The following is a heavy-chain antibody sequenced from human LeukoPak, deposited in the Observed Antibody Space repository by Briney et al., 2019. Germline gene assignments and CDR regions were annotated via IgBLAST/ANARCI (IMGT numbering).Heavy chain of an antibody. V-gene: IGHV3-21*01. D-gene: IGHD5-12*01. J-gene: IGHJ4*02. CDR1: GFTFSSYS. CDR3: ARDQRGREDGFDY. Sequence: GGSLRLSCAASGFTFSSYSMNWVRQAPGKGLEWFSSISSSSSYIYYADSVKGRFTISRDNAKNSLYLQMNSLRAEDTGVYYCARDQRGREDGFDYWGQGTLVTVSS. CDR2: ISSSSSYI.